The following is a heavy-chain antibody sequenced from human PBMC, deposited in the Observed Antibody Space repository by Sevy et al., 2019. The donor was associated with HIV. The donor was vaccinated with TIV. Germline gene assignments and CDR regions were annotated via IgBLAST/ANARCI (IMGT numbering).Heavy chain of an antibody. CDR1: GGSISSYY. CDR2: IYYSGST. Sequence: SETLSLTCTVSGGSISSYYWSWIRQPPGKGLEWIGYIYYSGSTNYNPSLTSRVTISVDTSKNQFSLKLSSVTAADTAVYYCAREPRITIFGVVSKGAFDIWGQGTMVTVSS. D-gene: IGHD3-3*01. J-gene: IGHJ3*02. CDR3: AREPRITIFGVVSKGAFDI. V-gene: IGHV4-59*01.